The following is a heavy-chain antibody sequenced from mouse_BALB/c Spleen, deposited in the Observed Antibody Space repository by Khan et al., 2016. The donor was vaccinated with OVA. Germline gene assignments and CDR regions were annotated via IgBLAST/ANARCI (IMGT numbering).Heavy chain of an antibody. Sequence: QVQLQQSGAELAKPGASVKMSCKASGYTFTSYWMHWVKQRPGQGLEWIGYINPSTGYTEYNQKFKDKATLTADKSSSTAYMQLSSLTSEDSAVYYCVNHSSSAAWFAYWGQGTLVTGSA. V-gene: IGHV1-7*01. CDR1: GYTFTSYW. J-gene: IGHJ3*01. CDR2: INPSTGYT. CDR3: VNHSSSAAWFAY. D-gene: IGHD1-1*01.